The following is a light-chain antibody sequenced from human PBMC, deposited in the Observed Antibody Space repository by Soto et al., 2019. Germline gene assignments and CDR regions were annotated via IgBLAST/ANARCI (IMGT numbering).Light chain of an antibody. CDR2: GAS. V-gene: IGKV3-20*01. CDR1: QSVSNNY. Sequence: IVLTQSPGTLSLSPGERATLSCRASQSVSNNYLAWYQQKPGQAPGLLIFGASTRATGIPDRFSGSGSGTDLTLTISRLEPEDFAVYYCQQYGPSPSFGPGTKVDI. J-gene: IGKJ3*01. CDR3: QQYGPSPS.